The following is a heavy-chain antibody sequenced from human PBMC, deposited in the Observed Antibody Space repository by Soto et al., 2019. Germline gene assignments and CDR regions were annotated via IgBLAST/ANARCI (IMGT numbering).Heavy chain of an antibody. CDR3: ARAKAGVAATFFTYFDY. CDR1: GGSFSGYY. D-gene: IGHD2-15*01. J-gene: IGHJ4*02. Sequence: SETLSLTCAVYGGSFSGYYWSWIRQPPGKGLEWIGEINHSGSTNYNPSLKSRVTISVDTSKNQFSLKLSSVTAADTAVYYCARAKAGVAATFFTYFDYWGQGTLVTVSS. CDR2: INHSGST. V-gene: IGHV4-34*01.